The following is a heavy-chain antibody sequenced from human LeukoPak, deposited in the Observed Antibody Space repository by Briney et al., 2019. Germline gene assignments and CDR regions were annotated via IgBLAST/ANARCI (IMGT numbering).Heavy chain of an antibody. CDR3: AKATRIAVVGDY. D-gene: IGHD6-19*01. V-gene: IGHV3-23*01. J-gene: IGHJ4*02. Sequence: GGSLRLSCAASGLIFSSYAMSWVRQAPGKGLEWVSTISSGGGSTYYADSVKGRFTISRDNSKNTLYLQMNSLRAEDTAVYYCAKATRIAVVGDYWGQGTLVTVSS. CDR1: GLIFSSYA. CDR2: ISSGGGST.